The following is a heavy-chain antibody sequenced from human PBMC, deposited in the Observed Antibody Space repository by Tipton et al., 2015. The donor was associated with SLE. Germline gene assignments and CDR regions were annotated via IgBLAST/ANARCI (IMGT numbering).Heavy chain of an antibody. CDR2: LYYSGTT. Sequence: TLSLTCIVSGGSVSSGAFYWGGIRQPPGKGLEWIGSLYYSGTTYYNTSLKSRVTISIDTSKNQFSLKLSSVTAADTAVYYCAAVAASRYYYGMDVWGQGTTVTVSS. CDR1: GGSVSSGAFY. D-gene: IGHD2-15*01. CDR3: AAVAASRYYYGMDV. V-gene: IGHV4-39*01. J-gene: IGHJ6*02.